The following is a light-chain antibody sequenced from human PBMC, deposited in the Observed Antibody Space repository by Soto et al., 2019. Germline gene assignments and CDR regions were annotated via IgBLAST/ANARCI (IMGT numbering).Light chain of an antibody. CDR2: DAS. J-gene: IGKJ1*01. CDR3: QQYGSPPQT. Sequence: EFVLTQSPGTLSLSPGERATLSCRASQTVRNNYLAWYQQKPGQAPRLLIYDASSRATGIPDRFSGGGSGTDFTLTISRLEPEDFAVYYCQQYGSPPQTFGQGTKVDIK. V-gene: IGKV3-20*01. CDR1: QTVRNNY.